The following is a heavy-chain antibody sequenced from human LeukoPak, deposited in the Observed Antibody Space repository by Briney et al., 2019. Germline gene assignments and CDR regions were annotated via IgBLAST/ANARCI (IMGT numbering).Heavy chain of an antibody. Sequence: PGGSPRLSCAASGFSFSSYAMNWVRQAPGKGLEWVSSISGSGGSTYYADSVKGRFTISRDNSKNTLSLQMKSLRAEDTAVYNCARGTTSGSWPYYYFDYWGQGTLVTVSS. J-gene: IGHJ4*02. CDR2: ISGSGGST. CDR3: ARGTTSGSWPYYYFDY. CDR1: GFSFSSYA. D-gene: IGHD1-26*01. V-gene: IGHV3-23*01.